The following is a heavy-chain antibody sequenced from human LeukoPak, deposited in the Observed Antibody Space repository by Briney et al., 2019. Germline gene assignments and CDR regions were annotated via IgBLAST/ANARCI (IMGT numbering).Heavy chain of an antibody. J-gene: IGHJ4*02. D-gene: IGHD6-19*01. CDR1: GFTFSSYG. CDR2: IWYDGSNK. V-gene: IGHV3-33*01. Sequence: PGGSLRLSCAASGFTFSSYGMHWVRQAAGKGLEWGAVIWYDGSNKYYADSVKGRFTISRDNSKNTLYLQMNSLRAEDTAVYYCARTFSPGIAVAGIHYWGQGTLVTVSS. CDR3: ARTFSPGIAVAGIHY.